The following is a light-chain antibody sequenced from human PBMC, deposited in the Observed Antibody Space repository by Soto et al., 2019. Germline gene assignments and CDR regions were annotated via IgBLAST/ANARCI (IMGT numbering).Light chain of an antibody. CDR1: QTVSTY. J-gene: IGKJ5*01. CDR2: DAS. CDR3: QQRNLWPQDIP. Sequence: EIVLTQSPVTLSLSPGDRATLSCRASQTVSTYLAWYQQKPGQAPRLLIYDASNRATGIPARFSDSGSGTDYPLTISSLEPEDFAVYYCQQRNLWPQDIPFGQGTRL. V-gene: IGKV3-11*01.